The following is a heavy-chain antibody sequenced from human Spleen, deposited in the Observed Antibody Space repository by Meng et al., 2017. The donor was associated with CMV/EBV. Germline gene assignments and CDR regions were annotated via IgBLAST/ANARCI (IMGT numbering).Heavy chain of an antibody. CDR1: GSSITGAYY. CDR3: AREVGAPYFDV. J-gene: IGHJ3*01. Sequence: GSLRLSSTVSGSSITGAYYWAWIRQPPGKALEWIGSVYHRGNAYYIPSLEGRLTISVDTSKNQFSLRLTSVTAADTAVYHCAREVGAPYFDVWGQGTGGTVSS. CDR2: VYHRGNA. D-gene: IGHD1-26*01. V-gene: IGHV4-38-2*02.